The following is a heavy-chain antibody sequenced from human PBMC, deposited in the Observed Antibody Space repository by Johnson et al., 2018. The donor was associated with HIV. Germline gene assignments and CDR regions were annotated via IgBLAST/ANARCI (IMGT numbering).Heavy chain of an antibody. V-gene: IGHV3-7*03. J-gene: IGHJ3*02. CDR3: AREGYSGSLVWPDAFDI. CDR1: GFTFRNYG. CDR2: IKQDGSEK. Sequence: MQLVESGGGVVQPGRSLRLSCAASGFTFRNYGMHWVRQAPGKGLEWVANIKQDGSEKYYVDSVKGRFTISRDNAKNSLYLQMNSLRAEDTAVYYCAREGYSGSLVWPDAFDIWGQGTMVTVSS. D-gene: IGHD1-26*01.